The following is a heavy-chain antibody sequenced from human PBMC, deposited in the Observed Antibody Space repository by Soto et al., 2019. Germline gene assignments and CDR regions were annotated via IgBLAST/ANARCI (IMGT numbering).Heavy chain of an antibody. D-gene: IGHD6-13*01. CDR2: ISGSGGST. V-gene: IGHV3-23*01. CDR3: AKDSRSWPLNWFDP. J-gene: IGHJ5*02. CDR1: GVTFSSYA. Sequence: PQRLSCGASGVTFSSYAMSWVSKAQGKGLEWVSAISGSGGSTYYADSVKGRFTISRDNSKNTLYLQMNSLRAEDTAVYYGAKDSRSWPLNWFDPWGQGTLVTVSS.